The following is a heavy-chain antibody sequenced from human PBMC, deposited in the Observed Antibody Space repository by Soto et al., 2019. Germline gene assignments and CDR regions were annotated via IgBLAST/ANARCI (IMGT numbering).Heavy chain of an antibody. CDR3: VRVGCSVAKARHYYYGWGNSVAFDY. CDR2: ISSSSSYI. Sequence: PGGSLRLSCAASGFTFSSYSMNWIRQAPGKGLEWVSSISSSSSYIYYADSVKGRFTISRDNAKNSLYLQMNSLRAEDTAVYYCVRVGCSVAKARHYYYGWGNSVAFDYWGQGTLVTVSS. V-gene: IGHV3-21*01. J-gene: IGHJ4*02. D-gene: IGHD3-16*01. CDR1: GFTFSSYS.